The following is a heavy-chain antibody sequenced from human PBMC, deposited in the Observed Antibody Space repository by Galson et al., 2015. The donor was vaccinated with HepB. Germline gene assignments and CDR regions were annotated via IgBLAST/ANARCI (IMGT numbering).Heavy chain of an antibody. J-gene: IGHJ3*02. CDR1: GGSISSYY. CDR3: ARDGGYCSSTSCYGSSDAFDI. CDR2: IYYSGST. Sequence: ATLSLTCTVSGGSISSYYWSWIRPPPGKGLEWIGYIYYSGSTNYNPSLKSRVTISVDTSKNQFSLKLSSVTAADTAVYYCARDGGYCSSTSCYGSSDAFDIWGQGTMVTVSS. D-gene: IGHD2-2*01. V-gene: IGHV4-59*01.